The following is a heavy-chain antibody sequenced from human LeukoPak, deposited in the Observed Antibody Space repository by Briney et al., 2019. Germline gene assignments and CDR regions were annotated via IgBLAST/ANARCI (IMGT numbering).Heavy chain of an antibody. CDR3: ARSRRGATAYYFDY. CDR1: GGSISSYY. J-gene: IGHJ4*02. Sequence: PSETLSLTCTVSGGSISSYYWSWIRQPAGKGLEWIGRIYTSGSTNYNPSLKSRVTMSVDTSKNQFSLKLSSVTAADTAVYYCARSRRGATAYYFDYWGQGTLVTVSS. CDR2: IYTSGST. V-gene: IGHV4-4*07. D-gene: IGHD1-26*01.